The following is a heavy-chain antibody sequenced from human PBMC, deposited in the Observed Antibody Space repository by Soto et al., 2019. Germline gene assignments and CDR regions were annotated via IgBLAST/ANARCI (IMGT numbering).Heavy chain of an antibody. V-gene: IGHV4-34*01. Sequence: QVQLQQWGAGLLKPSETLSLTCAVYGGSFSGYYWSWIRQHPGKGLEWIGEINHSGSTNYNPSLKSRVTISVDTSKNQFSLKLSSVTAADTAVYYCARPGIAAAGAFDYWGQGTLVTVSS. CDR3: ARPGIAAAGAFDY. D-gene: IGHD6-13*01. CDR1: GGSFSGYY. CDR2: INHSGST. J-gene: IGHJ4*02.